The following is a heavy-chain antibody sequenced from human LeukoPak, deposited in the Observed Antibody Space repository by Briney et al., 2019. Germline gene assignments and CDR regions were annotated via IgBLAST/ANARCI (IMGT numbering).Heavy chain of an antibody. Sequence: GGSLRLSCAASGFTFSSYSMYCVLQAPGEGLQWGSSISSSSSYIYYTASVKGRFTISRDNAKNSLYLQMNILRAQDTALYYCARGESSGIAAAAPFYYYYGIDGWGQGTTVTVSS. D-gene: IGHD6-13*01. CDR2: ISSSSSYI. V-gene: IGHV3-21*01. CDR1: GFTFSSYS. CDR3: ARGESSGIAAAAPFYYYYGIDG. J-gene: IGHJ6*02.